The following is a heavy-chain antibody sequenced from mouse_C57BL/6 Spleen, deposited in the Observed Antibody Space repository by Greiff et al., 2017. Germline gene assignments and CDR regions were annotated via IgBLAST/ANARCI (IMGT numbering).Heavy chain of an antibody. CDR2: ILPGGGDT. V-gene: IGHV14-1*01. CDR3: TTPEIDY. J-gene: IGHJ2*01. Sequence: EVKLQESGAELMRPGASVKFSCTATGFNITDYYIQWVKQRPEHGLEWIGKILPGGGDTEYDPKFQGKATMTADTSSNTAYLQLSSLTSEDTAVYCRTTPEIDYWGQGTTLTVSS. CDR1: GFNITDYY.